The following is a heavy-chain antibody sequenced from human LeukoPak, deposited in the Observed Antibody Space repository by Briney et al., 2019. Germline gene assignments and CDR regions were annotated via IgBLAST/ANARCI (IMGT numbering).Heavy chain of an antibody. CDR1: GFTFSDYY. J-gene: IGHJ4*02. V-gene: IGHV3-11*04. D-gene: IGHD3-3*01. Sequence: GGSLRLSCAASGFTFSDYYMSWIRQAPGKGLEWVSYISSTSTTIYYADSVKGRFIISRDNAKNSLFLQMNSLRAEDTAVYYCAREKADNDLDYWGQGTLVTVSS. CDR3: AREKADNDLDY. CDR2: ISSTSTTI.